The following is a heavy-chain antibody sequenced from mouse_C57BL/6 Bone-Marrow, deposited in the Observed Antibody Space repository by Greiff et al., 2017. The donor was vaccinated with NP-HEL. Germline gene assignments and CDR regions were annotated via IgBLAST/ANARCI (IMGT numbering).Heavy chain of an antibody. V-gene: IGHV3-6*01. J-gene: IGHJ3*01. CDR2: ISYDGSN. D-gene: IGHD2-12*01. CDR3: AREGRRRRAY. Sequence: EVKLQESGPGLVKPSQSLSLTCSVTGYSITSGYYWNWIRQFPGNKLEWMGYISYDGSNNYNPSLKNRISITRDTSKNQFFLKLNSVTTEDTATYYCAREGRRRRAYWGQGTLVTVSA. CDR1: GYSITSGYY.